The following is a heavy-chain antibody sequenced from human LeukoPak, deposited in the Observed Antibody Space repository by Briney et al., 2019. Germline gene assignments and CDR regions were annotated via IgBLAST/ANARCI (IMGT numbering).Heavy chain of an antibody. D-gene: IGHD3-10*01. J-gene: IGHJ4*02. CDR3: ASRRPYYYGSGSYNYFDY. CDR2: ISYDGSNK. CDR1: GFTFSSYG. V-gene: IGHV3-30*03. Sequence: GGSLRLSCAASGFTFSSYGMHWVRQAPGKGLEWVAVISYDGSNKYYADSVKGRFTISRDNSKNTLYLQMNSLRAEDTAVYYCASRRPYYYGSGSYNYFDYWGQGTLVTVSS.